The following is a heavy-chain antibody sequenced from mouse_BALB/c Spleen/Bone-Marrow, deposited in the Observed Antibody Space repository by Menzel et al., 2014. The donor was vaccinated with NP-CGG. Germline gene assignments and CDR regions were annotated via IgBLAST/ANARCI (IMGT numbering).Heavy chain of an antibody. CDR1: GFTFSDCY. CDR2: ISDGGSYT. V-gene: IGHV5-4*02. CDR3: ARDSYYYGSSYWYFDV. D-gene: IGHD1-1*01. Sequence: EVKLVESGGGLVKPGRSLKLSCAASGFTFSDCYMYWVRQTPEKGLEWVATISDGGSYTYYPDSVKGRFTISRDNAKNSLYLQMTSLKSEDTAMYYCARDSYYYGSSYWYFDVWGAGTTVTVSS. J-gene: IGHJ1*01.